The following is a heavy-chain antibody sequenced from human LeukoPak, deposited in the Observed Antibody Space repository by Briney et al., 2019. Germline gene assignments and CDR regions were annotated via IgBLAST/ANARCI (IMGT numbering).Heavy chain of an antibody. V-gene: IGHV3-23*01. Sequence: GGSLRLSCAASGFXFSTYAMSWVRQAPGKGLEWVSGMSGSGGSTYYADSVKGRFTISRDNSKNTLSLQMNTLRAEDTAIYYCAKDREYSYVYDAFDIWGQGTLVTVSS. CDR1: GFXFSTYA. CDR2: MSGSGGST. D-gene: IGHD3-16*01. CDR3: AKDREYSYVYDAFDI. J-gene: IGHJ3*02.